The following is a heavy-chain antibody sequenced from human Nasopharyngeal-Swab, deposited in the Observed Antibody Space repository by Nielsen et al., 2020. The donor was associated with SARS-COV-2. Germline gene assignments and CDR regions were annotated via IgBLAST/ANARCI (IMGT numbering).Heavy chain of an antibody. J-gene: IGHJ4*02. Sequence: GGSLRLSCVASGFTLSSYGMHWVRQAPGKGLEWVAVIWHDGNNKYYADSVKGRFTISRDNSKNTLYLEMNTLRAEDTALYICARDRGNSEPIDYWGQGILVTVAS. V-gene: IGHV3-33*01. CDR2: IWHDGNNK. D-gene: IGHD1-14*01. CDR3: ARDRGNSEPIDY. CDR1: GFTLSSYG.